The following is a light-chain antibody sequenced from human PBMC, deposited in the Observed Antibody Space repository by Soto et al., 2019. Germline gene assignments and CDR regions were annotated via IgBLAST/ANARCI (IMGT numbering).Light chain of an antibody. CDR3: QQSYRAVT. Sequence: DIQMTQSPSTLSASVGDRVTITCRASQSISSYLNWHQQKPGKAPKLLIYAASHLQTGVPSRFRGTGSATHFTLTISSLQTEDFATYYCQQSYRAVTFGQGTRLEIK. V-gene: IGKV1-39*01. CDR1: QSISSY. CDR2: AAS. J-gene: IGKJ5*01.